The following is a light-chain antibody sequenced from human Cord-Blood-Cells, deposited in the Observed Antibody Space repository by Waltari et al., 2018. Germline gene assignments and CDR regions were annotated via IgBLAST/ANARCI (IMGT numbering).Light chain of an antibody. V-gene: IGKV3-11*01. CDR1: QSVSSY. J-gene: IGKJ4*02. CDR2: DAS. CDR3: QQRSNWPCT. Sequence: EIVLTQSPATLSLSPGERATLSCRASQSVSSYLAWYQQKPGQAPRLLIYDASNRATGIPARFSGSGSGTDFTLTISSLEPEDVAVYYCQQRSNWPCTFGGGTKVEIK.